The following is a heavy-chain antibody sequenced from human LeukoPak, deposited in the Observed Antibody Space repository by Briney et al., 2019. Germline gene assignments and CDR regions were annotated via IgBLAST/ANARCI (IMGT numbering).Heavy chain of an antibody. Sequence: GGSLRLSCAASGFTFSSYGMHWVRQAPGKGLEWVAGISYDGSNKYYADSVKGRFTISRDNSKYTLYLQMNRLRADDTAVYYCAKAEGATLYYYGVDVWGQGTTVTVSS. CDR3: AKAEGATLYYYGVDV. CDR2: ISYDGSNK. CDR1: GFTFSSYG. V-gene: IGHV3-30*18. J-gene: IGHJ6*02.